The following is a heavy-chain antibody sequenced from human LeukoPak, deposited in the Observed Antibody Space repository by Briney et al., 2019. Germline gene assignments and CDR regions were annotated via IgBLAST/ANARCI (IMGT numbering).Heavy chain of an antibody. CDR1: GYTFTGYY. J-gene: IGHJ4*02. V-gene: IGHV1-2*04. CDR3: ARGAQVSLPAASLDY. CDR2: INPNSGGT. D-gene: IGHD2-2*01. Sequence: GASVKVSCKASGYTFTGYYMHRVRQAPGQGLEWMGWINPNSGGTNYAQKFQGWVTMTRDTSISTAYMELSRLRSDDTAVYYCARGAQVSLPAASLDYWGQGTLVTVSS.